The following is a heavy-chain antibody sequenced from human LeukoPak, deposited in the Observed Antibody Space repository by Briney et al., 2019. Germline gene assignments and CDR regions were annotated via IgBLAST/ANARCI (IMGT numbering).Heavy chain of an antibody. V-gene: IGHV4-30-4*01. CDR2: IYYSGST. D-gene: IGHD6-19*01. CDR1: GGSISSGYYY. Sequence: PSETLSLTCTVSGGSISSGYYYWSWIRQPPGKGLEWIGYIYYSGSTYYNPSLKSRVTISVDTSKIQFSLKLSSVTAADTAVYYCARARSSGWYTDYWGQGTLVTVSS. J-gene: IGHJ4*02. CDR3: ARARSSGWYTDY.